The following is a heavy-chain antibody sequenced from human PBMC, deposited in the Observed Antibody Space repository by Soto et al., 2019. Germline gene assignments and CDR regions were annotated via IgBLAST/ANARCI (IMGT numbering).Heavy chain of an antibody. Sequence: SETLSLTCAVSGDSISSNNWWSWVRQSPGKGLEWIGEIYHSGSTYYNPSLKSRVTISIDMSKNQFSLKLSSVTAADTAVYYCASRYSYSWDSYFNYWGQGTLVTVSS. CDR3: ASRYSYSWDSYFNY. J-gene: IGHJ4*02. CDR2: IYHSGST. V-gene: IGHV4-4*02. CDR1: GDSISSNNW. D-gene: IGHD6-13*01.